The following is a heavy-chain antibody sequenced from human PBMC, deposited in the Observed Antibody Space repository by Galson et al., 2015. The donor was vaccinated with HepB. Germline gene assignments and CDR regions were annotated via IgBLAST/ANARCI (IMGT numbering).Heavy chain of an antibody. CDR2: IYSGGST. D-gene: IGHD4-17*01. J-gene: IGHJ6*02. V-gene: IGHV3-53*01. Sequence: SLRLSCAASGFTVSSNYMSWVRQAPGKGLEWVSVIYSGGSTYYADSVKGRFTISRDNSKNTLYLQMNSLRAEDTAVYYCASNEPTAPYYYYGMDVWGQGTTVTVSS. CDR3: ASNEPTAPYYYYGMDV. CDR1: GFTVSSNY.